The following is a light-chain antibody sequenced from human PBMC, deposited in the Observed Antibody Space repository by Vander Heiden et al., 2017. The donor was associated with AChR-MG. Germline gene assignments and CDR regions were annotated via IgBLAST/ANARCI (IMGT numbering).Light chain of an antibody. V-gene: IGKV3-15*01. CDR2: GAS. J-gene: IGKJ1*01. CDR3: QQYKHWPAT. Sequence: EIVMTHSPATLSVSPGERATLPCRASQSVSSNIAWYQQKPGQAPRLLIYGASTRATGIPARFSGSGSGTEFTLTISSLQSDSFAVYYCQQYKHWPATFGQGTKVEIK. CDR1: QSVSSN.